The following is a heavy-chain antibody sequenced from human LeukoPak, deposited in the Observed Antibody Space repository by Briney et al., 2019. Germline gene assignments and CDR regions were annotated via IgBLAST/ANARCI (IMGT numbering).Heavy chain of an antibody. Sequence: GASVKVSCKVSGYIFTDLSIHWVRQAPGKGLEWMGRFDPEDGETIYAQKFQGRVTMTEDTSTDTAYVELSSLRSEDTAVYYCASTWELPYYFDYWGQGTLVTVSS. J-gene: IGHJ4*02. V-gene: IGHV1-24*01. D-gene: IGHD1-26*01. CDR2: FDPEDGET. CDR3: ASTWELPYYFDY. CDR1: GYIFTDLS.